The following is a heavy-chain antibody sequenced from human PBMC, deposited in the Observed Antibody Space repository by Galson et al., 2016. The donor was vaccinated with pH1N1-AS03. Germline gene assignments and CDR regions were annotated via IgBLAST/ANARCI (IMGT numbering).Heavy chain of an antibody. CDR1: GDSVSSNIDA. Sequence: CAISGDSVSSNIDAWNWIRHSPSRGLEWLGRTYWRSKWYIDYALSLKIRITINPYTSNYQFSLQLTSVIPDDTAVYYCERGKYSGFDIWGQGAKVTVSS. CDR3: ERGKYSGFDI. CDR2: TYWRSKWYI. V-gene: IGHV6-1*01. J-gene: IGHJ3*02. D-gene: IGHD2-15*01.